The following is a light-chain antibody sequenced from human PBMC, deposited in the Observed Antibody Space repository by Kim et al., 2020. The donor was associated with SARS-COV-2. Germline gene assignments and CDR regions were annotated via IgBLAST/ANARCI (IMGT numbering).Light chain of an antibody. CDR2: GAS. V-gene: IGKV3-20*01. J-gene: IGKJ4*01. CDR3: QQYGSSPLT. CDR1: QSVSSSY. Sequence: EIVLTQSPGTLSLSPGERATLSCRASQSVSSSYLAWYQQKPGQAPRLLIYGASSRATGIPDRFSGSESGTDFTLTISRLEPEDFAVYYCQQYGSSPLTFGGGTKVVIK.